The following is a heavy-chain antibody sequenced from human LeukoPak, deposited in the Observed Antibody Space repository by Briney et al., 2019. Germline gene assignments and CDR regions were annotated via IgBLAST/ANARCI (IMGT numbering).Heavy chain of an antibody. CDR2: TYYRSKWYN. J-gene: IGHJ4*02. CDR3: ARIAVAATPH. CDR1: GDSVPSNSAA. Sequence: SQTLSLTCAISGDSVPSNSAAWHWIRQSPSRGLEWLGRTYYRSKWYNDYAVSLKSRITINPDTSKNQFSLQLNPVTPEDTAVYYCARIAVAATPHWGQGTLVTVSS. D-gene: IGHD6-19*01. V-gene: IGHV6-1*01.